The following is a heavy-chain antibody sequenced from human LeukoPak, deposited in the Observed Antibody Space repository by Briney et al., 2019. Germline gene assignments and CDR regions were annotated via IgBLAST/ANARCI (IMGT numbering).Heavy chain of an antibody. J-gene: IGHJ5*02. Sequence: SETLSLTCTVSGGSISSSSYYWGWIRQPPGKGLEWIGSIYYSGSTYYNPSLKSRVTISVDTSKNQFSLKLSSVTAADTAVYYCGGCHGSAVVACRWFDPWGQGTLVTVSS. CDR3: GGCHGSAVVACRWFDP. V-gene: IGHV4-39*01. D-gene: IGHD3-10*01. CDR2: IYYSGST. CDR1: GGSISSSSYY.